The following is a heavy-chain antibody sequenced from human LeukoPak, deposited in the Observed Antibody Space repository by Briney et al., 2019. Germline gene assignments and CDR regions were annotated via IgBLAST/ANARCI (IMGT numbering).Heavy chain of an antibody. CDR2: INHIGDT. J-gene: IGHJ5*02. CDR1: GGSFTNYY. D-gene: IGHD1-7*01. Sequence: PSETLSLTCNVSGGSFTNYYWSWIRQTPEKGLEWIGQINHIGDTSYNPSLRSRMTLSVDRSKNQFSLTVTSVTAADTGVYYCARGPGTLGLSPWGQGTLVTVSS. CDR3: ARGPGTLGLSP. V-gene: IGHV4-34*01.